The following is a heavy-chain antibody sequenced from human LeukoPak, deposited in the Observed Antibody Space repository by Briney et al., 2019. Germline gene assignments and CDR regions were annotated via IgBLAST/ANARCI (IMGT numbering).Heavy chain of an antibody. CDR1: GFTVSSND. CDR3: ASIFRGAIDI. V-gene: IGHV3-53*01. Sequence: GGSLRLSCAASGFTVSSNDMSWVRQAPGKVLEWVSLLYSGGNTYYADSMKGRLTISRDNSKNTLFLQMNSLRAEDTAVYYCASIFRGAIDIWGQGTMVTVSS. J-gene: IGHJ3*02. CDR2: LYSGGNT.